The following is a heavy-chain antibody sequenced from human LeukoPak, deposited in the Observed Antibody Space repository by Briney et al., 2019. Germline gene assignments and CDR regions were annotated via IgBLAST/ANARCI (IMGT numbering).Heavy chain of an antibody. Sequence: ASVKVSCKASGYTFTSYGISWVRQAPGQGLEWMGWISGYNGNTKYAQKLQGRVTMTTDTSTTTAYMEPRSLRSDDTAVYYCARDGRHRYYYDSSGFYGSWFDPWGQGTLVTVSS. CDR1: GYTFTSYG. J-gene: IGHJ5*02. CDR2: ISGYNGNT. CDR3: ARDGRHRYYYDSSGFYGSWFDP. V-gene: IGHV1-18*01. D-gene: IGHD3-22*01.